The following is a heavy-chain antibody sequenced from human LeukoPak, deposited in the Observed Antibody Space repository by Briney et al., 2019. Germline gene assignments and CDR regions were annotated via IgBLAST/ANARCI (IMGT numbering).Heavy chain of an antibody. CDR1: GYLFTRKS. CDR2: ISTYNGNT. J-gene: IGHJ6*03. D-gene: IGHD3-9*01. V-gene: IGHV1-18*01. Sequence: GASVKVSCKTSGYLFTRKSISWVRQAPGQGLEWMGWISTYNGNTRYAQRIQGRVTMTTDTATNTVYMDMRSLRPDDTAVYYCARDGVPYFDWSRPSFYYMDVWGKGTPVIVSS. CDR3: ARDGVPYFDWSRPSFYYMDV.